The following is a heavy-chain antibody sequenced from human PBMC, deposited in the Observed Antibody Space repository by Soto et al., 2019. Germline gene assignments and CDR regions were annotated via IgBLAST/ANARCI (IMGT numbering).Heavy chain of an antibody. D-gene: IGHD3-10*01. Sequence: SLKISCKGSGYSFTSYWIGWVRQMPGKGLEWMGIIYPGDSDTRYSPSFQGQVTISADKSISTAYLQWSSLKASDTAMYYCARQYYGSGSLGYAFDIWGQGTMVTVSS. CDR3: ARQYYGSGSLGYAFDI. V-gene: IGHV5-51*01. CDR2: IYPGDSDT. J-gene: IGHJ3*02. CDR1: GYSFTSYW.